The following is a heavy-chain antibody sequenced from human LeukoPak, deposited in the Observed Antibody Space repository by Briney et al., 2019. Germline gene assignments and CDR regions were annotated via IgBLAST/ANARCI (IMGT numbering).Heavy chain of an antibody. CDR2: ISSSSSYI. V-gene: IGHV3-21*01. CDR3: ARDLALGELSLDY. J-gene: IGHJ4*02. D-gene: IGHD3-16*02. CDR1: GFTFSSYS. Sequence: KPGGSLRLSCAASGFTFSSYSMNWVRQAPGKGLEWVSSISSSSSYIYYADSVKGRFTISRDNAKNSLYLQMNSLRAEDTAVYYCARDLALGELSLDYWGQGTLVTVSS.